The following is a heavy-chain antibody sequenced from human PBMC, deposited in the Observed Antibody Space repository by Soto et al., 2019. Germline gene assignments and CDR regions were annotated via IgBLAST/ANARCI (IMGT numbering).Heavy chain of an antibody. J-gene: IGHJ5*02. D-gene: IGHD2-2*01. CDR2: IHHSGST. Sequence: SETLSLTCAVSGGSISSSDWWSCVRQPPGKGLEWIGEIHHSGSTNYNPSLKSRVTISVDKSKNQFSLKMNSWTAADSAGYYFARVRKGCSSTSCYFDHWGQGTLVTVSS. V-gene: IGHV4-4*02. CDR3: ARVRKGCSSTSCYFDH. CDR1: GGSISSSDW.